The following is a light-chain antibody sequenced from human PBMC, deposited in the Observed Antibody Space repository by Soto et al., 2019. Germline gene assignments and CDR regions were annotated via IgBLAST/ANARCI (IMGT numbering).Light chain of an antibody. J-gene: IGLJ1*01. CDR2: DVK. Sequence: QSVLTQPRSVSGSPGQSVTISCTGTSSDVGGYNYVTWYQQHPGRAPKVMIYDVKTRPSGVPDRFSGSKSGNTASLTISELEAEDEDDYYCYANGVSYSVVFGTGTKVTVL. CDR3: YANGVSYSVV. V-gene: IGLV2-11*01. CDR1: SSDVGGYNY.